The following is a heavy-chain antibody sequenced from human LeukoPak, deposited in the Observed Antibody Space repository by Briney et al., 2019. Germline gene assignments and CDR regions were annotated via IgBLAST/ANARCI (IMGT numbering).Heavy chain of an antibody. D-gene: IGHD2-15*01. CDR3: AREGPPSDYPVVAATRRYFDL. CDR1: GYTFTSYA. CDR2: INTNTGNP. V-gene: IGHV7-4-1*02. J-gene: IGHJ2*01. Sequence: ASVKVSCKASGYTFTSYAMNWVRQAPGQGLEWMGWINTNTGNPTYAQGFTGRFVFSLDTSVSTAYLQISSLKAEDTAVYCCAREGPPSDYPVVAATRRYFDLWGRGTLVTVSS.